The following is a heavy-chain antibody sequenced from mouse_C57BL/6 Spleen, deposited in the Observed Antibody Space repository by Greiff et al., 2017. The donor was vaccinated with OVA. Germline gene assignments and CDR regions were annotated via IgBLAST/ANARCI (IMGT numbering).Heavy chain of an antibody. J-gene: IGHJ3*01. CDR2: IDPETGGT. CDR3: TRRGALGAWFAY. V-gene: IGHV1-15*01. CDR1: GYTFTDYE. D-gene: IGHD4-1*01. Sequence: VQLQQSGAELVRPGASVTLSCKASGYTFTDYEMHWVKQTPVHGLEWIGAIDPETGGTAYNQKFKGKAILTADKSSSTAYMELRSLTSEDSAVYYCTRRGALGAWFAYWGQGTLVTVSA.